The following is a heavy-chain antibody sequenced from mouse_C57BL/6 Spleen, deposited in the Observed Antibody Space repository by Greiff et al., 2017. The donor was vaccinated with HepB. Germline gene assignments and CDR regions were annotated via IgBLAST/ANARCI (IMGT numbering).Heavy chain of an antibody. J-gene: IGHJ1*03. V-gene: IGHV1-55*01. CDR2: IYPGSGST. CDR3: ATDYSDYEGYFDV. Sequence: QVQLQQPGAELVKPGASVKMSCKASGYTFTSYWITWVKQRPGQGLEWIGDIYPGSGSTNYNEKFKSKATMTVDTSSSTAYMQLSSLTSEDSAVYDCATDYSDYEGYFDVWGTGTTVTVSS. D-gene: IGHD2-13*01. CDR1: GYTFTSYW.